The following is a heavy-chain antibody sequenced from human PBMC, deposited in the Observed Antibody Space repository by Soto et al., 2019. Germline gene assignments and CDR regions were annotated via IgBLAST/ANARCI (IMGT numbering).Heavy chain of an antibody. D-gene: IGHD2-8*01. CDR3: ERESMLYFDI. Sequence: SVKVSCTASGGPFSSYAISWVRQAPGQGLEWMGGIIPIFGTANYAQKFQGRVTITADESTSTAYMELSSLRSEDTPVYYCERESMLYFDIWGQGTMVTVSS. CDR1: GGPFSSYA. V-gene: IGHV1-69*13. J-gene: IGHJ3*02. CDR2: IIPIFGTA.